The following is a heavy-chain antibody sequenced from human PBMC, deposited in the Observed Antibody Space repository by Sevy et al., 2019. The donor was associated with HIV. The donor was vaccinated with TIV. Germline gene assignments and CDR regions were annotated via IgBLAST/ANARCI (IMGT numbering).Heavy chain of an antibody. V-gene: IGHV4-59*01. CDR1: GGSISSYY. J-gene: IGHJ5*02. D-gene: IGHD6-19*01. CDR3: TRAPPVRSFDESINWFVP. Sequence: SETLSLTCTVSGGSISSYYWSWIRQPPGKGLEYIGYIHYTGSANYNPSLKRAFTISADTSKNQFSLKLSSVTAADTAVYYCTRAPPVRSFDESINWFVPWGQGSLVTVSS. CDR2: IHYTGSA.